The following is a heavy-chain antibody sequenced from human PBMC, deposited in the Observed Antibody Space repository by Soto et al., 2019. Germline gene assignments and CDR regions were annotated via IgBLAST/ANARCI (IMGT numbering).Heavy chain of an antibody. CDR2: INSDGSST. Sequence: GGSLRLSCAASGFTFSSYWMHWVRQAPGKGLVWVSRINSDGSSTTYADSVKGRFTISRDNAKNTLYLQMNSLRAEDTAVYYCARAGKYCSGGSCYYYYYMDVWGKGTTVTVSS. CDR1: GFTFSSYW. J-gene: IGHJ6*03. V-gene: IGHV3-74*01. D-gene: IGHD2-15*01. CDR3: ARAGKYCSGGSCYYYYYMDV.